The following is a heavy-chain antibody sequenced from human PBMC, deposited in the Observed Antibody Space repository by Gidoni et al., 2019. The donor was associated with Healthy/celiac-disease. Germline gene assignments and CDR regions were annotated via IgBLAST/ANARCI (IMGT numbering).Heavy chain of an antibody. CDR2: ISGSGGST. Sequence: EVQLLESGGGLVQPGGSLRLSCAASGFTFSSYAMSWVRQAPGKGLGWVSAISGSGGSTYYADSVKGRFTISRDNAKNTLYLQMNSLRAEDTAVYYCAKARRLLEYFDYWGQGTLVTVSS. D-gene: IGHD1-1*01. CDR1: GFTFSSYA. V-gene: IGHV3-23*01. J-gene: IGHJ4*02. CDR3: AKARRLLEYFDY.